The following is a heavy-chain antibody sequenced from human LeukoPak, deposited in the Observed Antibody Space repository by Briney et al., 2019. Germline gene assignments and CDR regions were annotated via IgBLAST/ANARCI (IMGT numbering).Heavy chain of an antibody. V-gene: IGHV3-7*04. CDR3: TRDALFGSGRTHLDF. CDR2: IKHDGSEA. CDR1: EFTFNRYW. D-gene: IGHD3-10*01. Sequence: GRPLRLSCAASEFTFNRYWMSWVRQAPGKGLEWVANIKHDGSEAHYVDSVKGRFTISRDNAKNSLSLQMNSLNVDDTGVYFCTRDALFGSGRTHLDFWSQGTLVSVSS. J-gene: IGHJ4*02.